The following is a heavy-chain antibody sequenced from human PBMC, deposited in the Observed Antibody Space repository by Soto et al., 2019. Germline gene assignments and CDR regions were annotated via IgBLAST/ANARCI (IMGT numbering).Heavy chain of an antibody. V-gene: IGHV3-53*01. CDR3: ATWHEREHAYDV. CDR1: GLTVSVKKY. Sequence: GGSLRISCATSGLTVSVKKYLAWVRQAPGKGLEWVSALYDVDGSFYSDSVKGRFTTSSDSSKTTVYLQMNDLRPADTAVCYCATWHEREHAYDVWGQGTPVTVSS. CDR2: LYDVDGS. D-gene: IGHD1-1*01. J-gene: IGHJ3*01.